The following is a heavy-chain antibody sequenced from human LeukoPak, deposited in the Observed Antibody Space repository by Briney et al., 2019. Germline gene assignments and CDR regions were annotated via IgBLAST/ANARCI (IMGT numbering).Heavy chain of an antibody. V-gene: IGHV3-23*01. D-gene: IGHD1-14*01. J-gene: IGHJ4*02. CDR1: GITFSNSA. CDR2: ISGSGGST. Sequence: GGSLRLSCVPSGITFSNSALTWVRQAPGKGLDWVSAISGSGGSTYYADSVKGRFTISRDNSKNTLYLQMDSLRAEDTAVYYCAKRYPSSPDVVYWGQGTLVIVSS. CDR3: AKRYPSSPDVVY.